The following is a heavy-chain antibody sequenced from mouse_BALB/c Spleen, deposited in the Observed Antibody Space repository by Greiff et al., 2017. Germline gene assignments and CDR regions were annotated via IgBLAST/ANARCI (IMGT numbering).Heavy chain of an antibody. V-gene: IGHV3-2*02. J-gene: IGHJ4*01. CDR2: ISYSGST. CDR3: ARAPYGNLYYYAMDY. Sequence: EVQLQESGPGLVKPSQSLSLTCTVTGYSITSDYAWNWIRQFPGNKLEWMGYISYSGSTSYNPSLKSRISITRDTSKNQFFLQLNSVTTEDTATYYCARAPYGNLYYYAMDYWGQGTPVTVSS. CDR1: GYSITSDYA. D-gene: IGHD2-10*02.